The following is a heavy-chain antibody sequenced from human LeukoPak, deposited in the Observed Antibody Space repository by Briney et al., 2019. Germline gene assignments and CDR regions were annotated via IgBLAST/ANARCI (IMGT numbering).Heavy chain of an antibody. J-gene: IGHJ4*02. V-gene: IGHV3-48*04. CDR1: GFTFSSYS. Sequence: GGSLKLSCAVSGFTFSSYSMNWVRQAPGKGLEWVSYISSYSDTIYYADSVKGRFTISRDNAKNSLYLQMNSLRAEDTAVYYCARDTRGESDYWGQGTLVTVSS. CDR3: ARDTRGESDY. CDR2: ISSYSDTI. D-gene: IGHD2-2*01.